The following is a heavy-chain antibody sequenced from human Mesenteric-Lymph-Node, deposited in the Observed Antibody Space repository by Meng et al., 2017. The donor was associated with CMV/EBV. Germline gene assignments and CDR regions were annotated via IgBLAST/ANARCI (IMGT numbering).Heavy chain of an antibody. J-gene: IGHJ6*02. CDR1: GFTFSSYS. V-gene: IGHV3-23*03. CDR2: IYSEGLNT. CDR3: AKDSQYCSSTSCYYYYYYGMDV. Sequence: GGSLRLSCAASGFTFSSYSMNWVRQAPGKGLEWVSLIYSEGLNTYYTDSVKGRFTISRDNSKNTLYLQMSSLGAEDTAVYYCAKDSQYCSSTSCYYYYYYGMDVWGQGTTVTVSS. D-gene: IGHD2-2*01.